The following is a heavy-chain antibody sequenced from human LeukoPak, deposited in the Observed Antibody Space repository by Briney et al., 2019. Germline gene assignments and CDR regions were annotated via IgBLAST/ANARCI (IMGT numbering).Heavy chain of an antibody. CDR3: AREYSSSSGLNFFRYYYYYMDV. CDR1: GFTFSDHY. Sequence: PGGSLRLSCAASGFTFSDHYMDWVRQAPGKGLEWVGRTRNKANSYTTEYAASVKGRFTISRDDSKNSLYLQMNSLKTEDTAVYYCAREYSSSSGLNFFRYYYYYMDVWGKGTTVTVSS. D-gene: IGHD6-6*01. CDR2: TRNKANSYTT. V-gene: IGHV3-72*01. J-gene: IGHJ6*03.